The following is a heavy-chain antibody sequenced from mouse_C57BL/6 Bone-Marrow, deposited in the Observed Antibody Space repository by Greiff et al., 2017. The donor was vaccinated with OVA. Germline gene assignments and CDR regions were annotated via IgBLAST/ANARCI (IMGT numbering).Heavy chain of an antibody. J-gene: IGHJ1*03. Sequence: EVQLQQSGPELVKPGASVKIPCKASGYTFTDYNMDWVKQSHGKSLEWIGDINPNNGGTIYNQKFKGKATLTVDKSSSTAYMELRSLTSEDTAVYYCARSNGSSYVQYFDVWGTGTTVTVSS. CDR2: INPNNGGT. V-gene: IGHV1-18*01. D-gene: IGHD1-1*01. CDR3: ARSNGSSYVQYFDV. CDR1: GYTFTDYN.